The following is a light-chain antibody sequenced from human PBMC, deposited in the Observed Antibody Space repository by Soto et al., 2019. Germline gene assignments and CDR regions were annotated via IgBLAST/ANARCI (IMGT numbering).Light chain of an antibody. CDR2: DAS. CDR1: QGISTL. CDR3: QQFYDYPLT. J-gene: IGKJ4*01. Sequence: AIQLTQSPSSLSASVGDRVTITCRASQGISTLLAWYQHKPGKSPKLLIYDASGLESGAPSRFSGSGFGTDFVLTISSLQPEDFATYYCQQFYDYPLTFGGGTKVDIK. V-gene: IGKV1D-13*01.